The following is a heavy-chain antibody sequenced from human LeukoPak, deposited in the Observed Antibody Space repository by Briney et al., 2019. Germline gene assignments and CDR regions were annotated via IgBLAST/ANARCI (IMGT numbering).Heavy chain of an antibody. J-gene: IGHJ3*02. V-gene: IGHV1-18*01. CDR3: ARDRSPLQLDCSRSSCYAVGGAFDI. CDR1: GYTFTSYG. CDR2: ISAYNGNT. D-gene: IGHD2-2*01. Sequence: ASVKVSCKASGYTFTSYGISWVRQAPGQGLEWMGWISAYNGNTNYAQKLQGRVTITADESTSTAYMELSSLRSEDTAVYYCARDRSPLQLDCSRSSCYAVGGAFDIWGQGTMVTVSS.